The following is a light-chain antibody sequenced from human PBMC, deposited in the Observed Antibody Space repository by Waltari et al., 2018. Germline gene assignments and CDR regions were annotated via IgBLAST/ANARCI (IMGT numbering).Light chain of an antibody. J-gene: IGLJ2*01. CDR1: KLGDKY. CDR2: QDS. Sequence: SYELTQSASVSVSPDQTARITCSGDKLGDKYASWYQQKPGQSPVLVMYQDSKRPSGIPERFSGSNSGNTATLTISGTQAMDEADYYCQAWDSSTGIFGGGTKLTVL. V-gene: IGLV3-1*01. CDR3: QAWDSSTGI.